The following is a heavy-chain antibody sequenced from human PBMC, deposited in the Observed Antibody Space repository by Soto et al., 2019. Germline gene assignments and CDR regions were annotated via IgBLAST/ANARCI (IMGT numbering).Heavy chain of an antibody. CDR3: ARLPYSNRLGGLEP. D-gene: IGHD6-13*01. J-gene: IGHJ5*02. CDR1: GVTLSYYG. Sequence: GGSLRLSCVASGVTLSYYGAHWVRQSPGKGLEWVALIWNHGNTAYHADSVKGRFTVSRDNSRNTVYLQMNSLRAEDTAVYYRARLPYSNRLGGLEPWGRGTLVAVSS. V-gene: IGHV3-33*01. CDR2: IWNHGNTA.